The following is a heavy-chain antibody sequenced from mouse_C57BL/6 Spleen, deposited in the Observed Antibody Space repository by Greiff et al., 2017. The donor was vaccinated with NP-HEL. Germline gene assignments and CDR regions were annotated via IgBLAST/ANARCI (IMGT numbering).Heavy chain of an antibody. CDR1: GYSITSGYD. Sequence: VQLKESGPGMVKPSQSLSLTCTVTGYSITSGYDWHWIRHFPGNKLEWMGYISYSGSTNYNPSLKSRISITHDTSKNHFFLKLNSVTTEDTATYYCARGEDYGYDVGYFDVWGTGTTVTVSS. V-gene: IGHV3-1*01. CDR3: ARGEDYGYDVGYFDV. J-gene: IGHJ1*03. D-gene: IGHD2-2*01. CDR2: ISYSGST.